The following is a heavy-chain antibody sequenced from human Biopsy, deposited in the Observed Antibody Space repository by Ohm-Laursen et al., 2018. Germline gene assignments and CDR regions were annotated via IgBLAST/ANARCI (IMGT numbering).Heavy chain of an antibody. D-gene: IGHD3-10*01. CDR2: ISGSGDTA. V-gene: IGHV3-23*01. CDR1: EFTFASHA. Sequence: GSLRLSCAASEFTFASHAMRWVRQAPGKGLEWVSLISGSGDTAYYPDSVKGRFTISRDNSKNTLYLEMNSLRTEETAKYYCTKAGSQDGFDIWGPGTMVTVSS. J-gene: IGHJ3*02. CDR3: TKAGSQDGFDI.